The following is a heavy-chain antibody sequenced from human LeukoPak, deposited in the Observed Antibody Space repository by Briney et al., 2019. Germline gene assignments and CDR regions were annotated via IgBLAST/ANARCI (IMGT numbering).Heavy chain of an antibody. V-gene: IGHV3-48*03. Sequence: GGSLRLSCAASGFTFSSYEMNWVRQAPGKGLEWVSYISSSGSTMYYADSVKGRFTISRDNAKNSLYLQMNSLRAEDTAVYYCARRYSYGHYYYYYYMDVWGKGTTVTISS. CDR2: ISSSGSTM. J-gene: IGHJ6*03. CDR3: ARRYSYGHYYYYYYMDV. D-gene: IGHD5-18*01. CDR1: GFTFSSYE.